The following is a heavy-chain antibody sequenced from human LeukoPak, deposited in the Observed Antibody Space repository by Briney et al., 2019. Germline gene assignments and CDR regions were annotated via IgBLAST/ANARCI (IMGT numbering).Heavy chain of an antibody. CDR2: IYYNGIT. CDR1: NGSISSSSYY. Sequence: SETLSLTCTVSNGSISSSSYYWGWIRQPPGKGLEWIGSIYYNGITYYNPSLKSRVTISVDTSKNQFSLKLSSVTAADTAVYYCARGYRYSSSWPVDYWGQGTLVTVSS. J-gene: IGHJ4*02. V-gene: IGHV4-39*07. CDR3: ARGYRYSSSWPVDY. D-gene: IGHD6-13*01.